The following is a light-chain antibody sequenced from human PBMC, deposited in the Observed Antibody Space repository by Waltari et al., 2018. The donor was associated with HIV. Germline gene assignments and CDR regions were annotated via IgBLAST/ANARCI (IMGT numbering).Light chain of an antibody. CDR2: AAS. CDR1: KSISSH. V-gene: IGKV3-15*01. CDR3: LQYTFWPPYT. Sequence: IVMTQFPGTLSVSLGERATLSCRASKSISSHLAWYQQKPGQAPRLLIYAASNSATGIPARFSGSGSGTDFTLTISSLQPEDFAVYYCLQYTFWPPYTFGQGTKLEMK. J-gene: IGKJ2*01.